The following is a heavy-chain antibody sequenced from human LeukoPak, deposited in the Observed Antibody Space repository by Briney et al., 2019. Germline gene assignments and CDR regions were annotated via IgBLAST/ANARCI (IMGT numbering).Heavy chain of an antibody. J-gene: IGHJ4*02. CDR2: ISYDGSDK. CDR1: GFTFRNYG. V-gene: IGHV3-30*03. Sequence: PGGSLRLSCAASGFTFRNYGMHWVRQAPGKGLEGVAVISYDGSDKYYADYVKGRFTISRDNSKNPLYLQMNSLRAEDTAVYYCARGLCGGDCYSDWGPGTLVTVSS. D-gene: IGHD2-21*02. CDR3: ARGLCGGDCYSD.